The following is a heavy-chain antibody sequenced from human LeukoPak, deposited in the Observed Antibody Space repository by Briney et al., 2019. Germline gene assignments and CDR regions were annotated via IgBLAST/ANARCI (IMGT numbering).Heavy chain of an antibody. CDR2: IKSKPDGGTA. CDR1: GFTFSNAW. V-gene: IGHV3-15*01. J-gene: IGHJ4*02. CDR3: STFANDGAL. Sequence: PGGSLRLSCAASGFTFSNAWMSWVRQAPGKGLEWVGRIKSKPDGGTADYAAPVKGRFTISRDDSKNTLYLQMNSLKTEDTAVYYCSTFANDGALWGQGTLVTVSS. D-gene: IGHD2-8*01.